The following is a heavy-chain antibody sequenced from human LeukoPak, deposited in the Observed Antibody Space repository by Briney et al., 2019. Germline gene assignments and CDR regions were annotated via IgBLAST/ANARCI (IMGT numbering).Heavy chain of an antibody. D-gene: IGHD6-19*01. Sequence: GSLRLSCVASEFSLSSYWMNWVRKAPGKGLEWIGEINHSGSTNYNPSLKSRVTISVDTSKNQFSLKLSSVTAADTAVYYCARGPWLVRRGAFDYWGQGTLVTVSS. CDR1: EFSLSSYW. CDR2: INHSGST. CDR3: ARGPWLVRRGAFDY. V-gene: IGHV4-34*01. J-gene: IGHJ4*02.